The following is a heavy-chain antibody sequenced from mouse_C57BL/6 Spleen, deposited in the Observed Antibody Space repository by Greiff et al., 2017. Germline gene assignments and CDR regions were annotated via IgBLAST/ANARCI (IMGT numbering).Heavy chain of an antibody. CDR1: GYTFTSYW. CDR3: ARYYSNYGYFDV. Sequence: QVQLKESGAELVRPGSSVKLSCKASGYTFTSYWMHWVKQRPIQGLEWIGNIDPSDSETHYNQKFKDKATLTVDKSSSTAYMQLSSLTSEDSAVYYCARYYSNYGYFDVWGTGTTVTVSS. CDR2: IDPSDSET. D-gene: IGHD2-5*01. V-gene: IGHV1-52*01. J-gene: IGHJ1*03.